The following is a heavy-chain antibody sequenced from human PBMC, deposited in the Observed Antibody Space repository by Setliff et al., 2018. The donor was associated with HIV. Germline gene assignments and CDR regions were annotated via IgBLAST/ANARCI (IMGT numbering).Heavy chain of an antibody. CDR2: IGQDGSEK. J-gene: IGHJ4*02. CDR1: GLTFSNCG. V-gene: IGHV3-7*03. CDR3: AKVPPDRSGYSIFDY. D-gene: IGHD3-22*01. Sequence: CATSGLTFSNCGMHWVRRAPGKGLEWVANIGQDGSEKYYVDSVKGRFSISRDNAKRSLYLQMNSMRPEDTAVYYCAKVPPDRSGYSIFDYWGQGSLVTVSS.